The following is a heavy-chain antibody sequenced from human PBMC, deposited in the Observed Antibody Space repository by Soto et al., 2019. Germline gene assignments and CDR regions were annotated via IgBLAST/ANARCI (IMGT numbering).Heavy chain of an antibody. V-gene: IGHV3-7*03. J-gene: IGHJ4*02. CDR2: IRQDGSEK. D-gene: IGHD5-18*01. Sequence: EVRLVESGGGLVQPGGSLRLSCQPSGSTFSNFWMNWVRRAQGKGLEWVANIRQDGSEKNYVDSVKVRFTISRDNAKNSVYLQMNSLRGEDTAVYYCARDRAMDDYWGQGTLVTVSP. CDR3: ARDRAMDDY. CDR1: GSTFSNFW.